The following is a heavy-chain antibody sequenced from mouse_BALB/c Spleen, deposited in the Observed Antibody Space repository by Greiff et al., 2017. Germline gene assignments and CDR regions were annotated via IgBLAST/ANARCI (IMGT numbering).Heavy chain of an antibody. Sequence: QVQLKQSGPELVKPGASVRISCKASGYTFTSYYIHWVKQRPGQGLEWIGWIYPGNVNTKYNEKFKGKATLTADKSSSTAYMQLSSLTSEDSAVYFCARGQVITNYYAMDYWGQGTSVTVSS. CDR3: ARGQVITNYYAMDY. CDR1: GYTFTSYY. V-gene: IGHV1S56*01. J-gene: IGHJ4*01. CDR2: IYPGNVNT. D-gene: IGHD2-4*01.